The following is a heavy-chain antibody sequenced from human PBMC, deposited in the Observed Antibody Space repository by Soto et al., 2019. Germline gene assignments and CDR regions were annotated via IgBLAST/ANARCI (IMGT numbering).Heavy chain of an antibody. CDR2: IKPDGSEQ. D-gene: IGHD1-20*01. CDR1: EFTFDKYY. Sequence: RGSLRLSCAASEFTFDKYYMTWVRQAPGKGPEWVANIKPDGSEQYYVDSVKGRFTISRDNANNSLYLQMNSLRAEDTAVYFCARGNWNYYYGFDVWGQGTTVTVSS. V-gene: IGHV3-7*01. CDR3: ARGNWNYYYGFDV. J-gene: IGHJ6*02.